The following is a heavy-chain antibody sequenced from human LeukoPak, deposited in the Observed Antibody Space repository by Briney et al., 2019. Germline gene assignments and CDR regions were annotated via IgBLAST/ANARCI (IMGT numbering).Heavy chain of an antibody. CDR3: ATSWGPDTSAFRWGRDGMDV. J-gene: IGHJ6*02. CDR1: GLTFNNYA. V-gene: IGHV3-23*01. CDR2: ISKSGDHT. D-gene: IGHD3-16*01. Sequence: QPGGSLRLSCAVSGLTFNNYAMSWVRQAPGKGLEWVSAISKSGDHTYYAASAKGRFTIYRDNSKNTQYLQMNGLRAEDTAVYYCATSWGPDTSAFRWGRDGMDVWGQGTTVIVS.